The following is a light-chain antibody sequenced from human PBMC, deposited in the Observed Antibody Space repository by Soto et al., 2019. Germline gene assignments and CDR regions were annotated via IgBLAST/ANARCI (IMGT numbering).Light chain of an antibody. CDR2: DVS. V-gene: IGLV2-14*01. Sequence: QSVLTQPASVSGSPGQSVTISCTGTSSDVGGYNYVSWYQQHPGKAPKLMIYDVSKRPSGVSNRFSGSKSGNTASLTISGLQAEDEADYYCSSYTSSSTDVVFGGGTQLIVL. CDR1: SSDVGGYNY. J-gene: IGLJ2*01. CDR3: SSYTSSSTDVV.